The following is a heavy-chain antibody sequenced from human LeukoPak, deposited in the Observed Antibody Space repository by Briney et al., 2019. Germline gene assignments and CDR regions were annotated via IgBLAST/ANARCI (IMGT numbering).Heavy chain of an antibody. J-gene: IGHJ4*02. CDR1: GDTPHGHA. V-gene: IGHV1-69*06. D-gene: IGHD1-7*01. CDR3: ARDYNWNFANSSPFDY. CDR2: IIPAFGTT. Sequence: GASVKVSCKSSGDTPHGHAISWVRQAPGQGLEWMGRIIPAFGTTNYAQKFQGRVTITVDKSTRTVYKEMSSLRSEDTAVYYCARDYNWNFANSSPFDYWGQGTLVTVSS.